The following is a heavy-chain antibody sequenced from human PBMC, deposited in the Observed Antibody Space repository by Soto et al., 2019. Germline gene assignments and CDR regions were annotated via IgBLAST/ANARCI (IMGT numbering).Heavy chain of an antibody. CDR1: GGSISSPSYN. V-gene: IGHV4-39*01. CDR3: TTLASGHFDS. D-gene: IGHD7-27*01. CDR2: IFYSGTT. Sequence: QLRESGPGLLKPSETLSLTCTVSGGSISSPSYNWGWVSQPPGKGPEWIGTIFYSGTTQYNPSLRSRLAMSVDTSKSQVSLTLTSVTAADTAVYYCTTLASGHFDSWGQGAQVTVSS. J-gene: IGHJ4*02.